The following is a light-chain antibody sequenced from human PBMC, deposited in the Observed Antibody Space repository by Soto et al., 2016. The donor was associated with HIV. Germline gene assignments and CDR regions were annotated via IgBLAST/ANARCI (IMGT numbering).Light chain of an antibody. J-gene: IGKJ1*01. CDR1: QSISSY. CDR2: AAS. Sequence: DIQMTQSPSSLSASVGDGVTITCRASQSISSYLNWYQQKPGKAPKLLIYAASSLQSGVPSRFSGSGSGTDFTLTISNLQPEDFATYYCQQSYSTPPTFGQGPRWKSN. CDR3: QQSYSTPPT. V-gene: IGKV1-39*01.